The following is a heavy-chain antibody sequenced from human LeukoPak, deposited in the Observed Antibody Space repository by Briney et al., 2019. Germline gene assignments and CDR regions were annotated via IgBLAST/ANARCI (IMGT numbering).Heavy chain of an antibody. CDR1: GFTFTNYA. Sequence: GGSLRLSCAASGFTFTNYAMIWVRQAPGKGLEWVSAISGSGDSTYYADSVKGRFTISRDNSKNTLYLQMNSLRAEDTAVYYCAKRAEITIFGVAYNWFDPWGQGTLVTVSS. D-gene: IGHD3-3*01. V-gene: IGHV3-23*01. J-gene: IGHJ5*02. CDR2: ISGSGDST. CDR3: AKRAEITIFGVAYNWFDP.